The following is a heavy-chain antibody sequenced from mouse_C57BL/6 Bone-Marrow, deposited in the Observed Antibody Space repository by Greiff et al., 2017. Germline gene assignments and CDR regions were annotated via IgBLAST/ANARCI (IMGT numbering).Heavy chain of an antibody. CDR1: GFNIKDDY. V-gene: IGHV14-4*01. Sequence: VQLQQSGAELVRPGASVKLSCTASGFNIKDDYMHWVKQRPEQGLEWIGWIDPENGDTEYAQKFKGKATLTADTASNTAYLQLSSLSSVFTAFYYGTTGWLLPLDFDVWGTGTTVTVSS. CDR2: IDPENGDT. D-gene: IGHD2-3*01. J-gene: IGHJ1*03. CDR3: TTGWLLPLDFDV.